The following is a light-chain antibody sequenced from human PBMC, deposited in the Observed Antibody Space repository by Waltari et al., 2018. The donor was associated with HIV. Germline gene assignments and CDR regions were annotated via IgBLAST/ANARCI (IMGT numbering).Light chain of an antibody. CDR3: HQYNNWPPFT. V-gene: IGKV3-15*01. CDR1: QSVSSN. Sequence: IVMTQSPAPLSVSPGERATLSCRANQSVSSNFAWYQQKPGQAPRLLIYGASTRAAGIPARFSGSGSGTEFILTISSLQSEDFAVYYCHQYNNWPPFTFGPGTKVDIK. J-gene: IGKJ3*01. CDR2: GAS.